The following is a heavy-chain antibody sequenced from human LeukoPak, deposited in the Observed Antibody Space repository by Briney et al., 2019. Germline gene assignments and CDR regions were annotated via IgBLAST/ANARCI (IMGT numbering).Heavy chain of an antibody. Sequence: SETLSLTCTVSGGSISSISSGSYYWSWIRQPAGKGLEWIGRIYTSGSTNYNPSLKSRVTISIDTSKNQFSLKLSSVTAADMALYYCAREYGSSSLWFDPWGQGTLVTVSS. V-gene: IGHV4-61*02. CDR2: IYTSGST. D-gene: IGHD6-6*01. J-gene: IGHJ5*02. CDR1: GGSISSISSGSYY. CDR3: AREYGSSSLWFDP.